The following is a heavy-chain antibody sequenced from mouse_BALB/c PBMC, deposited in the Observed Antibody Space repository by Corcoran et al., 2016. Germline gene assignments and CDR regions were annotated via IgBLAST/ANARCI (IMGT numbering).Heavy chain of an antibody. CDR3: ARSTMKYAMDY. Sequence: EVQLQQSGAELVKPGASVKLSCTASGFNLKDTYMHWVKQRPEQGLEWIGRIDPANGNTKYDPKFQGKATITADTSSNTAYLQLSSLTSEDTAVYYCARSTMKYAMDYWGQGTSVTVSS. CDR1: GFNLKDTY. CDR2: IDPANGNT. V-gene: IGHV14-3*02. J-gene: IGHJ4*01. D-gene: IGHD2-4*01.